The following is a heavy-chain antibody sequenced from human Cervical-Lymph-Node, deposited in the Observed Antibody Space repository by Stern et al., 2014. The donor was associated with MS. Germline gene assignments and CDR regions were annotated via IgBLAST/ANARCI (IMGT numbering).Heavy chain of an antibody. D-gene: IGHD5-12*01. CDR2: IIPIFGTA. V-gene: IGHV1-69*01. CDR1: GGTFSSYA. CDR3: ASLRRLRMQYNWFDP. J-gene: IGHJ5*02. Sequence: QVQLQESGAEVKKPGSSVKVSCKASGGTFSSYAISWVRQAPGQGLEWMGGIIPIFGTANYAQKFQGRVTITADESTSTAYMELSSLRSEDTAVYYCASLRRLRMQYNWFDPWGQGTLVTVSS.